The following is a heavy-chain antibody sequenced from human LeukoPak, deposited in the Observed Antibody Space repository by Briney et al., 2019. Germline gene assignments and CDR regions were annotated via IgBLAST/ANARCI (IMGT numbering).Heavy chain of an antibody. J-gene: IGHJ4*02. CDR1: GGSVTTTNFD. CDR2: ISSSGKS. V-gene: IGHV4-39*01. D-gene: IGHD1-26*01. Sequence: PSETLSLTCAVSGGSVTTTNFDWAWIRQPPGQGLEWIATISSSGKSYYNPYLMSRVTISVDTSKNRFSLDVTSVTAADTSLFYCARFKGGTGFDYWGRGILVIVS. CDR3: ARFKGGTGFDY.